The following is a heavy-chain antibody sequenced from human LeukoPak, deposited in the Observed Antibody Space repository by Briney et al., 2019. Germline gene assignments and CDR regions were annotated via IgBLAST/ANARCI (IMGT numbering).Heavy chain of an antibody. CDR2: MNPNSGNT. V-gene: IGHV1-8*01. CDR3: ARGQPVLLWFGELLGSWFDP. CDR1: GYTFTSYG. D-gene: IGHD3-10*01. J-gene: IGHJ5*02. Sequence: ASVKVSCKASGYTFTSYGINWVRQATGRGLEWMGWMNPNSGNTGYAQKFQGRVTMTRNTSISTAYMELSSLRSEDTAVYYCARGQPVLLWFGELLGSWFDPWGQGTLVTVSS.